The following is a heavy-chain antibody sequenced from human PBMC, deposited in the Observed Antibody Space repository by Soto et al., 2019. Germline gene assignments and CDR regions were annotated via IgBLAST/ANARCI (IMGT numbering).Heavy chain of an antibody. V-gene: IGHV3-23*01. D-gene: IGHD6-25*01. J-gene: IGHJ4*02. Sequence: EVQLLESGGNLVQPGGSLRLSCAASGFAFSSYAMTWVRQAPGKGLEWVSALSGTGGTTYSADSVRSRFTIARDNSKNTLYLQMNGLSPEDSAIYYCAKFIVGTGGSSGWPWFLDSWGQGTLVTVSS. CDR1: GFAFSSYA. CDR2: LSGTGGTT. CDR3: AKFIVGTGGSSGWPWFLDS.